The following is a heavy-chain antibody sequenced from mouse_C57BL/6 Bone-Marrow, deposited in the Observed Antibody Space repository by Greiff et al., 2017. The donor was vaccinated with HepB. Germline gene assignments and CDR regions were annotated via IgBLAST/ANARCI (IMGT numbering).Heavy chain of an antibody. CDR3: ARGRAWLLDY. Sequence: VQLQQSGPELVKPGASVKISCKASGYTFTDYYMNWVKQSHGKSLEWIGDINPNNGGTSYNQKFKGKATLTVDKSSSTAYMELRSLTSEDSAVYYCARGRAWLLDYWGQGTTLTVSS. V-gene: IGHV1-26*01. CDR2: INPNNGGT. D-gene: IGHD2-2*01. J-gene: IGHJ2*01. CDR1: GYTFTDYY.